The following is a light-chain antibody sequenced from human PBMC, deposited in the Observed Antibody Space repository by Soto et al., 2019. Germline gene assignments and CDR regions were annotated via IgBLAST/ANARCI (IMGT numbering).Light chain of an antibody. V-gene: IGLV2-14*03. CDR1: SSDVGAYKY. CDR3: SSYTGGSTSYV. J-gene: IGLJ1*01. CDR2: DVS. Sequence: QSALTQPASVSGSPGQSITISCTGTSSDVGAYKYVSWHQQHPGKAPKLMIYDVSDRPSGVSDRFSGSKSGNTASLTISGLXAEDEADYYCSSYTGGSTSYVFGTGTKVTVL.